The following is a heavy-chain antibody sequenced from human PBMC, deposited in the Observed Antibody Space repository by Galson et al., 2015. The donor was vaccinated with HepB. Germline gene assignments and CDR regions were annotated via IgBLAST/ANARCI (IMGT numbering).Heavy chain of an antibody. CDR1: GGSISSYY. Sequence: ETLSLTCTVSGGSISSYYWSWIRQPPGKGLEWIGYIYYSGSTNYNPSLKSRVTISVDTSKNQFSLKLSSVTAADTAVYYCARQLKVYYYYYMDVWGKGTTVTVSS. CDR3: ARQLKVYYYYYMDV. D-gene: IGHD1-1*01. CDR2: IYYSGST. V-gene: IGHV4-59*01. J-gene: IGHJ6*03.